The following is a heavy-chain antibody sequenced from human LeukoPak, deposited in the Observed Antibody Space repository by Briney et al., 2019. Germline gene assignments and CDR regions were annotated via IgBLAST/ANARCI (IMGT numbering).Heavy chain of an antibody. CDR2: MNPNTGKT. CDR3: ARKTCSTTSCLHP. CDR1: GYTFTSYG. J-gene: IGHJ5*02. Sequence: GASVKVSCKASGYTFTSYGINWVRQAAGQGLEWMGYMNPNTGKTGYAQRFQGRVTMTRDTSIDTAYMELSSLGSEDTAVYYCARKTCSTTSCLHPWGQGTLVTVSS. V-gene: IGHV1-8*01. D-gene: IGHD2-2*01.